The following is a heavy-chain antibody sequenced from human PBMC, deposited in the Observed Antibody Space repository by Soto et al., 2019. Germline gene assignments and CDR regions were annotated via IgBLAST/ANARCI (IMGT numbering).Heavy chain of an antibody. CDR1: GFTFSSYA. Sequence: GGSLRLSCAASGFTFSSYAMSWVRQAPGKGLEWVSAISGSGGSTYYADSVKGRFTISRDNSKNTLYLQMNSLRPEDTALYYCAKEMGSVRYIARVQLVPGYLHYMDVWGKGTTVTVSS. CDR3: AKEMGSVRYIARVQLVPGYLHYMDV. CDR2: ISGSGGST. V-gene: IGHV3-23*01. J-gene: IGHJ6*03. D-gene: IGHD1-1*01.